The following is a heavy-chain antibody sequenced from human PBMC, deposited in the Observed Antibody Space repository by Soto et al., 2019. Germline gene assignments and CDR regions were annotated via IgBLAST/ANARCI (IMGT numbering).Heavy chain of an antibody. V-gene: IGHV3-73*01. Sequence: PGGSLRLSCAASGFTFSGSSVHWVRQGSGKGLEWVGRIRNNANSYSKAYAASVRGRLNIYRDDSKNTAFLQMNSLNTADKAVYYCISHSPEDMIRTWGQGTLVTVSS. D-gene: IGHD2-15*01. J-gene: IGHJ4*02. CDR2: IRNNANSYSK. CDR3: ISHSPEDMIRT. CDR1: GFTFSGSS.